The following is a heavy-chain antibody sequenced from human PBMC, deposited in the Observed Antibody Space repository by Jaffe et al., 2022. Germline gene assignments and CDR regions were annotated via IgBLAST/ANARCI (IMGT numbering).Heavy chain of an antibody. D-gene: IGHD3-10*01. CDR1: GGSISSSSYY. CDR2: LYYSGNT. Sequence: QLQLQESGPGLVKPSETLSLTCTVSGGSISSSSYYWGWIRQPPGKGLEWIGSLYYSGNTYYNPSLKSRVTISVDTSKNQFSLKLSSVTAADSAVYYCAANYYGSGSNRKVIDCWGQGSLVTVSS. CDR3: AANYYGSGSNRKVIDC. J-gene: IGHJ4*02. V-gene: IGHV4-39*01.